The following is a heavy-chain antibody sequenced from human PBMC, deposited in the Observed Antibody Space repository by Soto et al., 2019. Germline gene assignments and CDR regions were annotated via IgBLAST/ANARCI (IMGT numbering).Heavy chain of an antibody. CDR3: ASTEREAMGLLDY. Sequence: SETLSLTCTVSGGSISSGDYYWSWIRQPPGKGLEWIGYIYYSGSTYYNPSLKSRVTISVDTSKNQFSLKLSSVTAADTAVHYCASTEREAMGLLDYWGQGTLVTVS. CDR2: IYYSGST. D-gene: IGHD1-7*01. CDR1: GGSISSGDYY. V-gene: IGHV4-30-4*01. J-gene: IGHJ4*02.